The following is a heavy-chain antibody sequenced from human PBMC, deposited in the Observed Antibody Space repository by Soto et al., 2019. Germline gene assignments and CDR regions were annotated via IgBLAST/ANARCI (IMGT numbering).Heavy chain of an antibody. CDR2: INHSGST. V-gene: IGHV4-34*01. CDR1: GGSFSGYY. Sequence: SETLSLTCAVYGGSFSGYYWSWIRQPPGKGLEWIGEINHSGSTNYNPSLKSRVTISVDTSKNQFSLKLSSVTAADTAVYYCARGLVVVTTKYCFDYWGQGXLVTVSS. D-gene: IGHD2-21*02. CDR3: ARGLVVVTTKYCFDY. J-gene: IGHJ4*02.